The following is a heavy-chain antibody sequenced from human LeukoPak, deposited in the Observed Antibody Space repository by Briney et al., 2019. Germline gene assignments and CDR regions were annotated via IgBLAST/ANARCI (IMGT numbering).Heavy chain of an antibody. Sequence: SETLSLTCTVSGGSISSGSYYWSWIRQPAGKGLEWIGRIYTSGSTNYNPSLKSRVTISVNTSKKQFSLKLSSVTAADTAVYYCARDWEVVVIPNYYYYYMDVWGKGTTVTVSS. CDR3: ARDWEVVVIPNYYYYYMDV. D-gene: IGHD3-22*01. CDR2: IYTSGST. J-gene: IGHJ6*03. V-gene: IGHV4-61*02. CDR1: GGSISSGSYY.